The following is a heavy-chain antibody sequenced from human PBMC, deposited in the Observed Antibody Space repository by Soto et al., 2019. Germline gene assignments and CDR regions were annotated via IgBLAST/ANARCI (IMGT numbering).Heavy chain of an antibody. CDR2: IIPILGIA. D-gene: IGHD2-15*01. CDR1: GGTFSSYT. V-gene: IGHV1-69*02. Sequence: GASVKVSCKASGGTFSSYTISWVRQAPGQGLERMGRIIPILGIANYAQKFQGRVTITADKSTSTAYMELSSLRSEDTAVYYCARDGRTHKQNRYCSGGSCSQGYMDVWGKGTTVTVSS. J-gene: IGHJ6*03. CDR3: ARDGRTHKQNRYCSGGSCSQGYMDV.